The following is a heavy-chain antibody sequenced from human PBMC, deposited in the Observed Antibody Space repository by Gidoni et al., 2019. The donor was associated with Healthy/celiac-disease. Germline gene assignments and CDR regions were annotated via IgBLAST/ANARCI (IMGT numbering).Heavy chain of an antibody. V-gene: IGHV3-23*01. J-gene: IGHJ5*02. D-gene: IGHD2-2*01. CDR2: ISGSGGST. CDR1: GFTFSSYA. CDR3: AKDRSTSFNMLGWFDP. Sequence: EVQLLESGGGLVQPGGSLGLSCAASGFTFSSYAMSWVRQAPGKGLEWVSAISGSGGSTYYADSVKGRFTISRDNSKNTLYLQMNSLRAEDTAVYYCAKDRSTSFNMLGWFDPWGQGTLVTVSS.